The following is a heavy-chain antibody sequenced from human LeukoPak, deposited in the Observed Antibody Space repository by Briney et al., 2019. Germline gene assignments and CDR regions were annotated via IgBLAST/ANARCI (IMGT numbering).Heavy chain of an antibody. CDR2: ISYDGSNK. J-gene: IGHJ5*02. V-gene: IGHV3-30*18. D-gene: IGHD5-12*01. CDR1: GFTFSSYS. CDR3: AKEWIGANWFDP. Sequence: GGSLRLSCAAYGFTFSSYSMHWVRQAPGKGLEWVAVISYDGSNKYYADSVKGRFTISRDNSKNTLYLQMNSLRAEDTAVYYCAKEWIGANWFDPWGQGTLVTVSS.